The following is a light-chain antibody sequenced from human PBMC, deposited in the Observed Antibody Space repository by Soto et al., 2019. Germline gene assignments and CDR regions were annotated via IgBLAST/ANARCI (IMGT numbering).Light chain of an antibody. Sequence: DTQLTQSPSTLSTSVGDRVTITCRASQSISRWLAWYQQKPGKAPKLLIYDASTLQSVAPSRFSGGGSGTEFTLTISSLQHDDFATYYCQQYNSYPTVGQGTKVEVK. CDR2: DAS. CDR1: QSISRW. V-gene: IGKV1-5*01. J-gene: IGKJ1*01. CDR3: QQYNSYPT.